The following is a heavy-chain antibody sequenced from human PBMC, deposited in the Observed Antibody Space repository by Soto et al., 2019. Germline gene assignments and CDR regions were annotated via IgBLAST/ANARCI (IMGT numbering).Heavy chain of an antibody. D-gene: IGHD3-9*01. CDR2: IYPGDSDT. J-gene: IGHJ6*02. V-gene: IGHV5-51*01. Sequence: PGESLKISCKGSGYSFTSYWIGWVRQMPGKGLEWMGIIYPGDSDTRYSPSFQGQVTISADKSISTAYLQWSSLKASDTAMYYCAGLWLDDILTHTPQYGMDVWGQGTTVTVSS. CDR1: GYSFTSYW. CDR3: AGLWLDDILTHTPQYGMDV.